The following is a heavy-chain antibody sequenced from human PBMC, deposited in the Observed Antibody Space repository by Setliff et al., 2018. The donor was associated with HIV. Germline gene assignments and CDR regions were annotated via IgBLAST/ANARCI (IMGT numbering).Heavy chain of an antibody. CDR3: AREGDGIDS. CDR1: GGSITSSTYY. J-gene: IGHJ4*02. CDR2: VHYTGNT. Sequence: PSETLSLTCTVSGGSITSSTYYWGWIRQPPGKGLEWIGTVHYTGNTYHNPSLKSRVTISVEVSKNQISLKLTAVTAADSAVYYCAREGDGIDSWGQGTLVTVSS. V-gene: IGHV4-39*02. D-gene: IGHD2-21*02.